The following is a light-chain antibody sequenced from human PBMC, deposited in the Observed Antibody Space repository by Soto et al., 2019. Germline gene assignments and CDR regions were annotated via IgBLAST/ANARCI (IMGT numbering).Light chain of an antibody. CDR3: QQYKSQWS. CDR1: QSISSW. CDR2: DAS. V-gene: IGKV1-5*01. Sequence: DIQMTQSPSTLSASVGDRVTITCRASQSISSWLAWYQQKPGKAPKLLIYDASSLDSGVPSRLSGSGSGTEFTLTISSLQPDDFATYYCQQYKSQWSFGQGTKVEIK. J-gene: IGKJ1*01.